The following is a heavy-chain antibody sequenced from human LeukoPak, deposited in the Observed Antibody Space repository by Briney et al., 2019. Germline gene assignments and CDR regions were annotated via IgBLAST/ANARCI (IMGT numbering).Heavy chain of an antibody. CDR2: ISSSSSTI. V-gene: IGHV3-48*01. CDR3: ARAYSERYGLGYYYMDV. D-gene: IGHD1-26*01. Sequence: GGSLRLSCAASGFTFDDYTMHWVRQTPGKGLEWVSYISSSSSTIYYADSVKGRFTISRDNAKNSLYLQMNSLRAEDTAVYYCARAYSERYGLGYYYMDVWGKGTTVTISS. CDR1: GFTFDDYT. J-gene: IGHJ6*03.